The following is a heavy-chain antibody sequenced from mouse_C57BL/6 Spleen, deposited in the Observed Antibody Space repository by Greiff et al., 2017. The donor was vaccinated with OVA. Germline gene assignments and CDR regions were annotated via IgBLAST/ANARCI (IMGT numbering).Heavy chain of an antibody. J-gene: IGHJ3*01. D-gene: IGHD2-4*01. CDR1: GYAFSSYW. CDR3: ARAKGLYYEYDGWFAY. CDR2: IYPGDGDT. V-gene: IGHV1-80*01. Sequence: VHLVESGAELVKPGASVKISCKASGYAFSSYWMNWVKQRPGKGLEWIGQIYPGDGDTNYNGKFKGKATLTADKSSSTAYMQLSSLTSEDSAVYFCARAKGLYYEYDGWFAYWGQGTLVTVSA.